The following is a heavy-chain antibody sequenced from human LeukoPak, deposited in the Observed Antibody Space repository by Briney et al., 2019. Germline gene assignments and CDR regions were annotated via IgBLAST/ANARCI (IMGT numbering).Heavy chain of an antibody. D-gene: IGHD6-13*01. V-gene: IGHV3-66*01. CDR3: AREGAAAVSVFDY. CDR1: GFTVSSNY. J-gene: IGHJ4*02. CDR2: IYSGGST. Sequence: GGSLRLSCAASGFTVSSNYMSWVRQAPGKGLEWVSVIYSGGSTYYADSVKGRFTISRDNSKNTLYLQMNSLRAEDTAVYYCAREGAAAVSVFDYWGQGTLVTVSS.